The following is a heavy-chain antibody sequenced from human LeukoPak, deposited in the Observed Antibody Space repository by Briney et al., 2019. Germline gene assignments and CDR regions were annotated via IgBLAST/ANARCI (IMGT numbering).Heavy chain of an antibody. D-gene: IGHD5-24*01. Sequence: SETLSLTCTVSGGSISSYYWSWIRQPPGKGLEWIGYIYYSGSTNYNPSLKRRVTISVDTSKNQFSLKLSPVTAADTAVYYCARVGRYGYNLEYFDYWGQGTLVTVSS. J-gene: IGHJ4*02. CDR1: GGSISSYY. CDR2: IYYSGST. V-gene: IGHV4-59*01. CDR3: ARVGRYGYNLEYFDY.